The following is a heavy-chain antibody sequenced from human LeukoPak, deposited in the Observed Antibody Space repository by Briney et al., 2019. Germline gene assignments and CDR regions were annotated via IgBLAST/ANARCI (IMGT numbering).Heavy chain of an antibody. Sequence: PGRSLRLSCAASGFTFSSYGMHWVRQAPGKGLEWVAVIWYDGSNKYYADSVKGRFTISRDNSKNTLYLQMNSLRAEDTAVYYCASTSRYYYYGMDVWGQGTTVTVSS. D-gene: IGHD2-2*01. V-gene: IGHV3-33*01. CDR3: ASTSRYYYYGMDV. CDR1: GFTFSSYG. J-gene: IGHJ6*02. CDR2: IWYDGSNK.